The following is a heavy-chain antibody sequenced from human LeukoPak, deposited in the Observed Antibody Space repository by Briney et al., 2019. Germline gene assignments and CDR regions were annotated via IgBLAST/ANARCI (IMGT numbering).Heavy chain of an antibody. CDR3: ARGKASGGYSGYGLDAFDI. V-gene: IGHV3-33*01. J-gene: IGHJ3*02. CDR2: IWDDGITK. D-gene: IGHD5-12*01. Sequence: PGGSLRLSCAASGFTFSSYGMHWVRQAPGKGLEWVAVIWDDGITKHYADSVEGRFTISRDNSKNTLYLQMNSLRAEDTAVYYCARGKASGGYSGYGLDAFDIWGQGTMVTVSS. CDR1: GFTFSSYG.